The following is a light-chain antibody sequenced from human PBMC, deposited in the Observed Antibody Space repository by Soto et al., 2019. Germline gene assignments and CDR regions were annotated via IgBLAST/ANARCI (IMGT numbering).Light chain of an antibody. CDR2: LNSDGSH. J-gene: IGLJ3*02. V-gene: IGLV4-69*01. Sequence: QPVLTQSPSASASLGASVKLTCTLSSGHSSYAIAWHQQQPEKGPRYLMKLNSDGSHSKGAGIPDRFSGSSSGAERYLTIPSLQSEDEADYYCQTWGTGIQVFGGGTQLTVL. CDR1: SGHSSYA. CDR3: QTWGTGIQV.